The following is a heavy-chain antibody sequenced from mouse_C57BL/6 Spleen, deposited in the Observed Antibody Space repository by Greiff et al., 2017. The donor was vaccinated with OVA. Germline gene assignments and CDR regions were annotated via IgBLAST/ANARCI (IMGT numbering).Heavy chain of an antibody. CDR1: GFTFSDYG. D-gene: IGHD1-1*01. Sequence: EVQLQESGGGLVKPGGSLKLSCAASGFTFSDYGMHWVRQAPEKGLEWVAYISSGSSTIYYADTVKGRFTISRDNAKNTLFLQMTSLRSEDTAMYYCARDYYGSSMDYWGQGTSVTVSS. CDR2: ISSGSSTI. J-gene: IGHJ4*01. V-gene: IGHV5-17*01. CDR3: ARDYYGSSMDY.